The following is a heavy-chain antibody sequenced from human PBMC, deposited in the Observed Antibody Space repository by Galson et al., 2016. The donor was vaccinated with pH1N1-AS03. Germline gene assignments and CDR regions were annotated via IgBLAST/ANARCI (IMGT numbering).Heavy chain of an antibody. V-gene: IGHV1-18*01. CDR1: GYTFGSYA. Sequence: SVKVSCKASGYTFGSYAITWVRQAPGQGLEWMGWSSAYNGKTKYLQRLQGRVTMTKDTSTSTAYLELRSLRSDDTAVYFCARDDSWVCGETVCQTHYSHYFGLDVWGQGTTVTVSS. D-gene: IGHD2-21*01. J-gene: IGHJ6*02. CDR2: SSAYNGKT. CDR3: ARDDSWVCGETVCQTHYSHYFGLDV.